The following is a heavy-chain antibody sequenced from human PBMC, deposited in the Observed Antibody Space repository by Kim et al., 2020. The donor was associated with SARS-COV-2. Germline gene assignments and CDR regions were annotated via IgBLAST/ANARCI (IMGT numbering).Heavy chain of an antibody. CDR3: ARHQWYSSGWYDAFYYSYMDV. J-gene: IGHJ6*03. D-gene: IGHD6-19*01. CDR2: AYYSGNT. Sequence: SETLSLTCTVSGGSLSSSSYYWGWIRQPPGKGLEWIGTAYYSGNTYYNPSLKSRVTIYVDSYKNQFSQKLGSVTAADTAVYYCARHQWYSSGWYDAFYYSYMDVWGKGTAVTVSS. CDR1: GGSLSSSSYY. V-gene: IGHV4-39*01.